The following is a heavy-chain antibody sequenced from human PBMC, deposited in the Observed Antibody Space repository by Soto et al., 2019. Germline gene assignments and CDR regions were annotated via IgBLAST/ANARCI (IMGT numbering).Heavy chain of an antibody. CDR1: GYSFAGYW. CDR3: ARQIYGSDTGPNFQYYFDS. CDR2: IDPSDSQT. J-gene: IGHJ4*02. D-gene: IGHD5-18*01. Sequence: RESLKISCKGSGYSFAGYWITWVRQKPGKGLEWMGRIDPSDSQTYYSPSFRGHVTISVTKSITTVFLQWSSLRASDTAMYYCARQIYGSDTGPNFQYYFDSWGQGTPVTVSS. V-gene: IGHV5-10-1*01.